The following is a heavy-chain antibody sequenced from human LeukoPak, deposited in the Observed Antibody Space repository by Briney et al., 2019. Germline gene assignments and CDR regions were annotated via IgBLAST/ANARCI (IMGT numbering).Heavy chain of an antibody. Sequence: QPGGSLRLSCAASGFSFSKYSMNWVRQAPGRGLEWIAYISSSSRIMDYADSVKGRFTISRDNSKNTLYLQMGSLRAEDMAVYYCARSSIVVVSILDYWGQGTLVTVSS. V-gene: IGHV3-48*01. CDR1: GFSFSKYS. CDR2: ISSSSRIM. J-gene: IGHJ4*02. D-gene: IGHD2-2*01. CDR3: ARSSIVVVSILDY.